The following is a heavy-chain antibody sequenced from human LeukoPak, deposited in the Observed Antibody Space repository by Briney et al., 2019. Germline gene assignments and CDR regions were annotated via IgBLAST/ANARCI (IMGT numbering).Heavy chain of an antibody. V-gene: IGHV3-23*01. CDR2: ITGSGTSS. CDR1: GFTFTNYA. Sequence: PGGSLRLSCAACGFTFTNYAMNWVRQAPGKGLEWVSVITGSGTSSYHADSVKGRFTTSRDNSKNILYLQMNSLRDEDTALYCCAKAPLAYCSGIACYPFDCWGQGTLVTVSS. J-gene: IGHJ4*02. D-gene: IGHD2-15*01. CDR3: AKAPLAYCSGIACYPFDC.